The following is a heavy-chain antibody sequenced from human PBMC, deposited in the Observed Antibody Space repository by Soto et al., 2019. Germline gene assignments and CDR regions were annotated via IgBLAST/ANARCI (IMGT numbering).Heavy chain of an antibody. Sequence: GGSLRLSCTASGFTFGDYAMSWVRQAPRKGLEWVGFIRSKAFGGTTEYAASVKGRFTISRDDSKSIAYLQMNSLKTEDTAVYYCTRDDCSSTSCYSFDYWGQGTLVTVPQ. CDR2: IRSKAFGGTT. V-gene: IGHV3-49*04. CDR1: GFTFGDYA. CDR3: TRDDCSSTSCYSFDY. D-gene: IGHD2-2*02. J-gene: IGHJ4*02.